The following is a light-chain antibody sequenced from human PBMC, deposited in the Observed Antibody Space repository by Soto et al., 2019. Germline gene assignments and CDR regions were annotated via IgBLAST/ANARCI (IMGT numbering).Light chain of an antibody. V-gene: IGKV1-9*01. CDR2: AAS. CDR3: QQFNSHSYT. CDR1: QAINNY. J-gene: IGKJ2*01. Sequence: DIQLTQSPSFLSASVGDRVTITCRASQAINNYLAWYQQSPGKAPKLLIYAASTLQSGVPSRFSGSGSGTEFTLTVSSLQPEDFATYYCQQFNSHSYTFGQGNKLEIK.